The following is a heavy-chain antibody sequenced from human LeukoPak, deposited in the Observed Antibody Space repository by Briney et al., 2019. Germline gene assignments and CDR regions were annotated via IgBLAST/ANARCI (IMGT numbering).Heavy chain of an antibody. CDR1: GFTVSSNY. CDR2: IYSGGST. J-gene: IGHJ3*02. D-gene: IGHD3-10*01. Sequence: QPGGSLRLSCAASGFTVSSNYMSWVRQAPGKGLEWVSLIYSGGSTYYADSVKGRFTISRDNSKNTLYLQMNSLRAEDTAVYYCARNGTGVSYDAFDIWGQGTMVTVSS. CDR3: ARNGTGVSYDAFDI. V-gene: IGHV3-66*01.